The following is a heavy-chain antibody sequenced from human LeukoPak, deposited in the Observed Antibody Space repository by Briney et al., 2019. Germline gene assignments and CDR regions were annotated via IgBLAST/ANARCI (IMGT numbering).Heavy chain of an antibody. J-gene: IGHJ4*02. CDR1: GFTFSSYA. D-gene: IGHD3-3*01. Sequence: GGSLRLSCAASGFTFSSYAMHWVRQAPGKGLEWVAVISYDGSNKYYADSVKGRFTISRDNSKNTLYLQMNSLRAGDTAVYYCARSRYDVVYFDYWGQGTLVTVSS. CDR3: ARSRYDVVYFDY. V-gene: IGHV3-30-3*01. CDR2: ISYDGSNK.